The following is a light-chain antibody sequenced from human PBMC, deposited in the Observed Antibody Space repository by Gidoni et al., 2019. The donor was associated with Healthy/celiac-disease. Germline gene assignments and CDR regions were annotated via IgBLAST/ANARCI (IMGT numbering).Light chain of an antibody. CDR1: QRVNSN. V-gene: IGKV3-15*01. Sequence: EIVMKQSPATLSVSPGERATLSCRASQRVNSNLAWYQQKPGQTPRLLIYGASTRATGSPARFSGSGSGTEFTLTISSLQSEDFAVYYCQQYNNWPPITFGQGTRLEIK. J-gene: IGKJ5*01. CDR2: GAS. CDR3: QQYNNWPPIT.